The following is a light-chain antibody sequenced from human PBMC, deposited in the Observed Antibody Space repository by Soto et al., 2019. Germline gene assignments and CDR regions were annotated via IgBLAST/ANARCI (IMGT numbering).Light chain of an antibody. CDR1: QSFSSN. J-gene: IGKJ4*01. V-gene: IGKV3-15*01. CDR2: AVS. Sequence: EVVMTQSPATLSVSPGERATHSCRASQSFSSNLAWYQQKPGQAPRLLMYAVSTRATGVPARFSGSGSGTDFTLTISSLQSEDFAVYYSQQYSNYPLTFGGGTKVEIK. CDR3: QQYSNYPLT.